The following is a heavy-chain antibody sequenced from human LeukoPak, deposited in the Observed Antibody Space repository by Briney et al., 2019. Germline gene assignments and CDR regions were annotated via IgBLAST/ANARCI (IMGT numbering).Heavy chain of an antibody. J-gene: IGHJ3*02. CDR2: INSDGSDT. CDR3: ARMTTVTTEGI. D-gene: IGHD4-17*01. V-gene: IGHV3-74*01. Sequence: GGSLRLSCAAYGFTFSHFWIHWVRQAPGKGLVWVSRINSDGSDTVYADSVKGRFTISRDNAKNTLYLQMNNLRAEDTAIYYCARMTTVTTEGIWGQGTMVTVSS. CDR1: GFTFSHFW.